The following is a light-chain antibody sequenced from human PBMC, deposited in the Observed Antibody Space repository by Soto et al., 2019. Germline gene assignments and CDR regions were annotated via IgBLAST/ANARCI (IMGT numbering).Light chain of an antibody. CDR1: QSVLYSSNNKDY. V-gene: IGKV4-1*01. J-gene: IGKJ2*01. CDR3: HPYYSTPHT. Sequence: DIVMTQSPDSLAVSLGERATINCKSSQSVLYSSNNKDYLAWYQQKPGQPPKLLIYWASTRESGVPDRFSGSGSGTDFTLTISSLQAEDGALYYCHPYYSTPHTFGQGPKLEIK. CDR2: WAS.